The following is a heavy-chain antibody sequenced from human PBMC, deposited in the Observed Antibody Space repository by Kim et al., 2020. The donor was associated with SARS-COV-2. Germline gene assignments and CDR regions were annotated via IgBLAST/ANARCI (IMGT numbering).Heavy chain of an antibody. CDR3: ARCSGWTGYYYYGMDV. CDR2: ISYDGSNK. Sequence: GGCLRLSCAASGFTFSSYAMHWVRQAPGKGLEWVAVISYDGSNKYYADSVKGRFTIARDNSKNTLYLQMNSLRAEDTAVYYCARCSGWTGYYYYGMDVWGQGTTVTVSS. V-gene: IGHV3-30*04. D-gene: IGHD6-19*01. J-gene: IGHJ6*02. CDR1: GFTFSSYA.